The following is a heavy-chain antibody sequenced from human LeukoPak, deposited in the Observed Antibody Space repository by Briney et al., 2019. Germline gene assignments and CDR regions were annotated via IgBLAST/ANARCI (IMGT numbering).Heavy chain of an antibody. CDR3: AQTVHYCAGYSQD. CDR2: IYHSGTT. D-gene: IGHD3-10*02. Sequence: PSETLSLTCSVSGGSITSYFWTWVRQPPGKGLEWIGYIYHSGTTNYNPSLKSRVTISADTSKNQFSLKLSSVTAADTAVYYCAQTVHYCAGYSQDWGQGTLVTVSS. CDR1: GGSITSYF. V-gene: IGHV4-59*01. J-gene: IGHJ1*01.